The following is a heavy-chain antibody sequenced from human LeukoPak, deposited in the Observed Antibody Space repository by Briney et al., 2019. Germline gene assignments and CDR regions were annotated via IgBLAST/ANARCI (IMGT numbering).Heavy chain of an antibody. Sequence: SETLSLTCTVSGGSISSGSYSWSWIRQPPGKGLEWIGYMFYTGNTYYNPSLKSRVTISVDTSKNQFSLKLSSVTAADTAVYYCARGAGSTISNDAFDMWGQGTMVSVSS. V-gene: IGHV4-30-4*07. CDR3: ARGAGSTISNDAFDM. D-gene: IGHD5-24*01. J-gene: IGHJ3*02. CDR2: MFYTGNT. CDR1: GGSISSGSYS.